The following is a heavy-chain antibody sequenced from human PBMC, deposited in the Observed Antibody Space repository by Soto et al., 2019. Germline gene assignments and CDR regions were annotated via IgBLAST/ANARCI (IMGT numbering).Heavy chain of an antibody. CDR1: GGTFSSDT. CDR2: IIPILGIA. V-gene: IGHV1-69*02. CDR3: ASLRLRLRYSGYDSFDY. Sequence: SVKVSCKASGGTFSSDTISWLRQAPGQGLEWMGRIIPILGIANYAQKFQGRVTITADKSTSTAYMELSSLRSEDTAVYYCASLRLRLRYSGYDSFDYWGPGTLVTVS. D-gene: IGHD5-12*01. J-gene: IGHJ4*02.